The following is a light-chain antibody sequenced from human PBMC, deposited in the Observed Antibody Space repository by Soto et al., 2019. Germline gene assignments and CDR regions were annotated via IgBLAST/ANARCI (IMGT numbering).Light chain of an antibody. CDR1: QSIGNW. J-gene: IGKJ2*01. CDR2: KAS. CDR3: QQYDSYPHT. Sequence: DIQMTQSPSTLSASEGDIVTITCRASQSIGNWLAWYQQKTGKAPKLLIYKASILQSGVPARFSGSGSGTEFTLTIRSLQPDDFATYYCQQYDSYPHTFGRGTKLEI. V-gene: IGKV1-5*03.